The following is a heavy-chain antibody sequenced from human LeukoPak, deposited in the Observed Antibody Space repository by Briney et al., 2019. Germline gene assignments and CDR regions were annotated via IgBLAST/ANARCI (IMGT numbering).Heavy chain of an antibody. J-gene: IGHJ3*02. V-gene: IGHV5-51*01. CDR1: GYSFTSYW. CDR3: ARLFTRHDYYDSSGYYPGAFDI. Sequence: GESLKISCKGSGYSFTSYWIGWVRQMPGKGLEWMGIIYPGDSDTRYSPSFQGQVPISADKSISTAYLQWSSLKASDTAMYYCARLFTRHDYYDSSGYYPGAFDIWGQGTMVTVSS. CDR2: IYPGDSDT. D-gene: IGHD3-22*01.